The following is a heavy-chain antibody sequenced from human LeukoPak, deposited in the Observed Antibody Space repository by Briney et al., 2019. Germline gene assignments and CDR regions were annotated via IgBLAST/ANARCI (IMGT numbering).Heavy chain of an antibody. CDR3: TTQQQLEGLFDY. D-gene: IGHD6-13*01. CDR2: IKSKTDGGTT. CDR1: GFTFSNAW. V-gene: IGHV3-15*01. J-gene: IGHJ4*02. Sequence: GGSLRLSCAASGFTFSNAWMSWVRQAPGKGLEWVGRIKSKTDGGTTDYAAPVKGRFTISRDDSKNMLDLQMNSLKIEDTAVYYCTTQQQLEGLFDYWGQGTLVTVSS.